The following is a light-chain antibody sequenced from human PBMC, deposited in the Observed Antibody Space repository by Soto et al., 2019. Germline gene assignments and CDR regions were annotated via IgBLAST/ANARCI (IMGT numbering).Light chain of an antibody. J-gene: IGKJ2*02. V-gene: IGKV4-1*01. CDR1: QSVLYSSNNKNY. CDR2: WAS. CDR3: QQYYSTSWT. Sequence: DIVMTQSPDSLAVSLGERATINCKSSQSVLYSSNNKNYLAWYQQKPGQPPKLLIYWASTRESGVPDRFSGSGSGTDFTLTISSLQAEDVAVYYGQQYYSTSWTFGQGTKLEIK.